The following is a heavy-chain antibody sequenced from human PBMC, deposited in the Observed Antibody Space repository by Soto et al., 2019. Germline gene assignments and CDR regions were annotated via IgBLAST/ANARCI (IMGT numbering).Heavy chain of an antibody. Sequence: EVQLVESGGGLVQPGGSLRLSCLASGFTFSDHYMDWFRQAPGKGLEWVGRIRKKAYRYTTAYAASVTDRFTSSRDDSRSSVYLPLNTLTADDTAVYYCTTSWSDNRDFDNWGQGTLVTVSS. CDR2: IRKKAYRYTT. CDR1: GFTFSDHY. D-gene: IGHD3-3*01. CDR3: TTSWSDNRDFDN. V-gene: IGHV3-72*01. J-gene: IGHJ4*02.